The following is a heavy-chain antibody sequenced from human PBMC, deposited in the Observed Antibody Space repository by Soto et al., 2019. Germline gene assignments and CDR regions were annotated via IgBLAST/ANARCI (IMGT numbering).Heavy chain of an antibody. CDR3: AGGFGSGHYDF. Sequence: QVQVQESGPGLVKPSGTLSLTCAVSGVSISSSSWWSWVRQPPGKGLEWIGEIYHSGSTNYNPFLKSRVAISVDKSKNQFSLRVTSVTAADTAVYYCAGGFGSGHYDFWGQGTLVSVSS. CDR1: GVSISSSSW. J-gene: IGHJ4*02. V-gene: IGHV4-4*02. CDR2: IYHSGST. D-gene: IGHD3-10*01.